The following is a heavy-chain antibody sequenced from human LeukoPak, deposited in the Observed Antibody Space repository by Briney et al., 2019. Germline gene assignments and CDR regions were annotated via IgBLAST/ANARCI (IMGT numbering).Heavy chain of an antibody. Sequence: SETLSLTCAVSGDSISSDYWSWVRQPPGKGLEWIGYIYYTGSTNYNPSLKSRVTISVDTSKNQFSLKLSSVTAADTAVYYCARSHWGPYGSRIANWFDPWGQGTLVTVSS. CDR3: ARSHWGPYGSRIANWFDP. CDR1: GDSISSDY. V-gene: IGHV4-59*12. D-gene: IGHD6-13*01. CDR2: IYYTGST. J-gene: IGHJ5*02.